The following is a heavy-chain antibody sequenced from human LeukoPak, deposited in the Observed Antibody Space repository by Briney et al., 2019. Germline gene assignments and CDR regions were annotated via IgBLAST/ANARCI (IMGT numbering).Heavy chain of an antibody. CDR1: GDSVSSNSAA. V-gene: IGHV6-1*01. J-gene: IGHJ2*01. CDR3: ARGVDSSSWYGWYFDL. CDR2: TYYRSKWYN. D-gene: IGHD6-13*01. Sequence: QTLSLTCTISGDSVSSNSAAWNWIRQSPSRGLEWLGRTYYRSKWYNDYAVSVKSRITINPDTSKNQFSLQLNSVTPEDTAVYYCARGVDSSSWYGWYFDLWGRGTLVTVSS.